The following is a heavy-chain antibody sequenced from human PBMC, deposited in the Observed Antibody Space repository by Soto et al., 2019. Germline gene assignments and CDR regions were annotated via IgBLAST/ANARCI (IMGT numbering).Heavy chain of an antibody. J-gene: IGHJ6*02. Sequence: GGSLRLSCVGSGFTFSDSVMAWVRQAPGKGLEWLSVIYSGGSTYYADSVKGRFTISRDNSKNTLYLQMNSLRAEDTAVYYCARDAAYSSSSYYYYGMDVWGQGTTVTVSS. CDR3: ARDAAYSSSSYYYYGMDV. CDR2: IYSGGST. D-gene: IGHD6-6*01. V-gene: IGHV3-53*01. CDR1: GFTFSDSV.